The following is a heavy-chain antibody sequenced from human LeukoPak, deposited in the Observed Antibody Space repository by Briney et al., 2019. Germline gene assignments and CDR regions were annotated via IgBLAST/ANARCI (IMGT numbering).Heavy chain of an antibody. Sequence: GRSLRLSCAVSGFTFSNAWMSWVRQAPGKGLEWVGGIKSKTDNGKTDYAAHVKGTFTISRDHSKNTLYLQMNSLKTEDTAVYYCTTDRLELRTPVDYWGQGTLVTVSS. CDR1: GFTFSNAW. CDR2: IKSKTDNGKT. CDR3: TTDRLELRTPVDY. V-gene: IGHV3-15*01. J-gene: IGHJ4*02. D-gene: IGHD1-7*01.